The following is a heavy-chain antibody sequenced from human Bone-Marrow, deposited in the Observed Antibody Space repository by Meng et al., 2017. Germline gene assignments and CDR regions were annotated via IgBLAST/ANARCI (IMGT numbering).Heavy chain of an antibody. CDR2: ISSSGSTI. D-gene: IGHD3-10*01. V-gene: IGHV3-48*03. Sequence: GESLKISCAASGFTFSSYEMNWVRQAPGKGLEWVSYISSSGSTIYYADSVKGRFTISRDNAKNSLYLQMNSLRAEDTAVYYCARDGILLWFGELSGWFDPWGQGTLVTVSS. CDR1: GFTFSSYE. J-gene: IGHJ5*02. CDR3: ARDGILLWFGELSGWFDP.